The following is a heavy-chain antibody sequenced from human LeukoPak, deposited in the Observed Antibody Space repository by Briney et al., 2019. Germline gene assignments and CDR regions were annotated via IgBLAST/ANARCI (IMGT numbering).Heavy chain of an antibody. J-gene: IGHJ4*02. Sequence: GGSLRLSCAASGFTFSSYGMHWVRQAPGKGLEWVANIKQDGSDTYSVDSVKGRFTISRDNSKNTLYLQMNSLRAEDTAVYYCARTGRPPDYWGQGTLVTVSS. V-gene: IGHV3-7*01. CDR1: GFTFSSYG. CDR3: ARTGRPPDY. CDR2: IKQDGSDT.